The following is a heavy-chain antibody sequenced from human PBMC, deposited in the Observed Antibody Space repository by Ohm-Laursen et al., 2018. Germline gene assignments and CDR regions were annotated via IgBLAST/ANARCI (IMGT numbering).Heavy chain of an antibody. CDR1: GFTFSSYA. V-gene: IGHV3-23*01. CDR2: ISGSGGST. J-gene: IGHJ4*02. D-gene: IGHD3-22*01. CDR3: AKDGGYYDSSGYYYVGYYFDY. Sequence: GSLRLSCAASGFTFSSYAMSWVRQAPGKGLEWVSAISGSGGSTYYADSVKGRFTISRDNSKNTLYLQMNSLRAEDTAVYYCAKDGGYYDSSGYYYVGYYFDYWGQGTLVTVSS.